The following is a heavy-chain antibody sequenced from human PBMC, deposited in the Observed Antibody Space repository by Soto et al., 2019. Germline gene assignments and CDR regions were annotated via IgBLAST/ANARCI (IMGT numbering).Heavy chain of an antibody. CDR1: GVTIGSHT. Sequence: PGGLMIQCCGAAGVTIGSHTMNWVRTAPGKGLEWVSCISSSSSTIYYTDSVKGRFTISRDNAKNSLYLQMNSLRDEDAALYYCARLHGRTGGFDFRGRGTLVTVSS. V-gene: IGHV3-48*02. D-gene: IGHD1-1*01. CDR2: ISSSSSTI. J-gene: IGHJ4*02. CDR3: ARLHGRTGGFDF.